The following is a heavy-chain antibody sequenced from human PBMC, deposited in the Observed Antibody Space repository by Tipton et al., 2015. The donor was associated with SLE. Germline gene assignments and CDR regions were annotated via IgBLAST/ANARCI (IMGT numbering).Heavy chain of an antibody. CDR3: ARESEGSYSSWLNY. CDR2: INHSGST. CDR1: GYSISSGYY. Sequence: TLSLTCAVSGYSISSGYYWSWIRQPPGKGLEWIGEINHSGSTNYNPSLKSRVTISVDTSKNQFSLKLSSVTAADTAVYYCARESEGSYSSWLNYWGQGTLVTVSS. D-gene: IGHD6-6*01. V-gene: IGHV4-34*01. J-gene: IGHJ4*02.